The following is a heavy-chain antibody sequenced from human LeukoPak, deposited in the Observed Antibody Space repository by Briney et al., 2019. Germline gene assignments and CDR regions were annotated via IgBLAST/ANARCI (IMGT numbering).Heavy chain of an antibody. CDR1: GFTFSNAW. Sequence: GGSLRLSCAASGFTFSNAWMSWVRQAPGKGLEWVGRIKSRTDGGTTDYAAPVKGRFTISRDDSKTTLYLQMNSLKTEDTAVYYCTTGPAADIPSGSHWEPYYYYGMDVWGQGTTVTVSS. D-gene: IGHD6-13*01. V-gene: IGHV3-15*01. CDR2: IKSRTDGGTT. CDR3: TTGPAADIPSGSHWEPYYYYGMDV. J-gene: IGHJ6*02.